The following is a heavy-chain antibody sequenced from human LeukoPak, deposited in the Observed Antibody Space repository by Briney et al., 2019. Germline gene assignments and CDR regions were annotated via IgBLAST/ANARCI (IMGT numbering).Heavy chain of an antibody. J-gene: IGHJ4*02. CDR1: RGSISSFY. CDR3: ARDYGGKLDY. V-gene: IGHV4-59*01. CDR2: ISYSGNT. D-gene: IGHD4-23*01. Sequence: TPSETLSLNCAVSRGSISSFYWSWIRPPPRKGLEWIGYISYSGNTKYNPSLKSRGTISVDTSKNQFSLKLSSVTAADTAVYYCARDYGGKLDYWGQGTLVTVSS.